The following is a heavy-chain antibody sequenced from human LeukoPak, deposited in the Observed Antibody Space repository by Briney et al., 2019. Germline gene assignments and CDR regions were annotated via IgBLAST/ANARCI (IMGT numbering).Heavy chain of an antibody. CDR2: ISYDGSNK. CDR1: GFTFSSYD. CDR3: ARDGNIAAAATINYYFYGMDV. Sequence: GRSLRLSCAASGFTFSSYDMHWVRQAPGKGLEWVTVISYDGSNKYYGDSVKGRFTISRDNSKNTLYLKMNSLRAEDTAVYYCARDGNIAAAATINYYFYGMDVWGQGTTVTVSS. V-gene: IGHV3-30*03. J-gene: IGHJ6*02. D-gene: IGHD6-13*01.